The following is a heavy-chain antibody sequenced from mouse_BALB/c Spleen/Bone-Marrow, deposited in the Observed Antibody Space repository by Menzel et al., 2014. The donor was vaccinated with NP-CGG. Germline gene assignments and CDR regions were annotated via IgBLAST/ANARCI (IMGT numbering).Heavy chain of an antibody. CDR2: INPSSNYT. D-gene: IGHD6-2*01. Sequence: QVQLKESGAELARPGASVKMSCKASGYTFTSYTMHWVKQRPGQGLEWIGFINPSSNYTNYNQKFKVKATLTADKSSSTAYMQLSSLTSEDSAVYYCARVLRWSLDYWGQGTTLTVSS. J-gene: IGHJ2*01. V-gene: IGHV1-4*01. CDR1: GYTFTSYT. CDR3: ARVLRWSLDY.